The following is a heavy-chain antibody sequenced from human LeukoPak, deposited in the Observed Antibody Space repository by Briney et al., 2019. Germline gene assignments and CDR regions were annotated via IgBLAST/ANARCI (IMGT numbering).Heavy chain of an antibody. J-gene: IGHJ4*02. CDR1: GGSFISYY. CDR3: GRLRTKSQFDY. D-gene: IGHD2-8*01. V-gene: IGHV4-4*09. Sequence: TTAETLSLTCSVSGGSFISYYWSWIRQPPGKGLEWIGYIYTSGNTNYNPSLKSRVTISVDTSKNQFSLKLSSVTAADTAVYYCGRLRTKSQFDYWGQGTLVTVSS. CDR2: IYTSGNT.